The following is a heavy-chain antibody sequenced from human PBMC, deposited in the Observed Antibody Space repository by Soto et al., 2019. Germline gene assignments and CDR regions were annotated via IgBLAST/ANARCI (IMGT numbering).Heavy chain of an antibody. D-gene: IGHD3-16*02. J-gene: IGHJ6*03. CDR2: ISSSSSYI. Sequence: GGSLRLSCAASGFTFSSYSMNWVRQAPGKGLEWVSSISSSSSYIYYADSVKGRFTISRDNAKNSLYLQMNSLRAEDTAVYYCARDPYYDYIWGSYSWYYMDVWGKGTTVTVSS. CDR1: GFTFSSYS. CDR3: ARDPYYDYIWGSYSWYYMDV. V-gene: IGHV3-21*01.